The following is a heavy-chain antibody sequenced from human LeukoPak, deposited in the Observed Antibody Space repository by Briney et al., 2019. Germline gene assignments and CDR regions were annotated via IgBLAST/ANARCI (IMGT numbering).Heavy chain of an antibody. V-gene: IGHV3-21*04. CDR2: ISSGSSYI. CDR3: ARALLMGAYYYYMDV. CDR1: GLTFSRYS. J-gene: IGHJ6*03. Sequence: GGSLRLSCAASGLTFSRYSMNWVRQAPGKGLEWVSSISSGSSYIYYVDSVKGRFTVSRDNSKNTLYLQMNSLGAEDTAVYYCARALLMGAYYYYMDVWGKGTTVTVSS. D-gene: IGHD1-26*01.